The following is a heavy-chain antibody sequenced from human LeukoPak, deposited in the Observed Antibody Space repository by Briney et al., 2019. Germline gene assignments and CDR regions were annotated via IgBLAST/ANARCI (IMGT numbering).Heavy chain of an antibody. D-gene: IGHD2-2*01. Sequence: GASVKVSCKASGYTLTGYYMHWVRQAPGQGLEWMGRINPNSGGTNYAQKFQGRVTMTRDTSISTAYMELSRLRSDDTAVYYCASKDIVVVPAAIRAYCGGDCYPDDAFDIWGQGTMVTVSS. V-gene: IGHV1-2*06. J-gene: IGHJ3*02. CDR3: ASKDIVVVPAAIRAYCGGDCYPDDAFDI. CDR1: GYTLTGYY. CDR2: INPNSGGT.